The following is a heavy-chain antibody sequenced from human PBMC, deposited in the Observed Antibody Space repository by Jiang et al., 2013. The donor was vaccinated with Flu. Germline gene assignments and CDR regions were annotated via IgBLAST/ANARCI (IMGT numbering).Heavy chain of an antibody. D-gene: IGHD3-16*01. J-gene: IGHJ6*02. CDR2: GTT. CDR3: TTQGGRHYGMDV. Sequence: GTTDYAAPVKGRFTISRDDSKNTLYLQMNSLKTEDTAVYYCTTQGGRHYGMDVWGQGTAVTVSS. V-gene: IGHV3-15*01.